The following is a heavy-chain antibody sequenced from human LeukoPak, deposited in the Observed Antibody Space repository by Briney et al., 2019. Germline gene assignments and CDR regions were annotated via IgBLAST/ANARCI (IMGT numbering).Heavy chain of an antibody. D-gene: IGHD2-15*01. Sequence: GGSLRLSCAASGFTFSSYWMSWVRQAPGKGLEWVANIKQDGSEKYYVDSVKGRFTISRDNAKNSLYLQVNSLRIEDTALYYCAKVLLPRGITPLDYWGQGTLVTVSS. V-gene: IGHV3-7*03. CDR3: AKVLLPRGITPLDY. CDR2: IKQDGSEK. CDR1: GFTFSSYW. J-gene: IGHJ4*02.